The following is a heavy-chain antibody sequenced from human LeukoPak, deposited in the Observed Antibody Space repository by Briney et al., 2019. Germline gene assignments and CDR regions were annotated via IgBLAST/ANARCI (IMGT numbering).Heavy chain of an antibody. D-gene: IGHD4-17*01. J-gene: IGHJ5*02. CDR2: ISYDGSNK. V-gene: IGHV3-30-3*01. CDR3: AKDTGNGGFDP. CDR1: GFTFSTYA. Sequence: QPGGSLRLSCAASGFTFSTYAMHWVRQAPGKGLEWVAHISYDGSNKNYADSVKGRFTISRDNSKNTLYLQMNSLRPEDTAVYYCAKDTGNGGFDPWGQGTLVTVSS.